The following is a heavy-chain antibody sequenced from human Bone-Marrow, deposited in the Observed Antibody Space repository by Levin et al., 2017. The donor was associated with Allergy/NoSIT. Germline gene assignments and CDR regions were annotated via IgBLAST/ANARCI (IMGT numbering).Heavy chain of an antibody. Sequence: GESLKISCAASGFSFSSYAMSWVRQAPGKGLEWVSAISGGGGSTYYADAVKGRFTISRDNSKNTLYLQMNSLRVEDTALYYCAKEHIVVIPAAIRSFDDWGQGTLVTVS. CDR2: ISGGGGST. CDR1: GFSFSSYA. J-gene: IGHJ4*02. V-gene: IGHV3-23*01. CDR3: AKEHIVVIPAAIRSFDD. D-gene: IGHD2-2*01.